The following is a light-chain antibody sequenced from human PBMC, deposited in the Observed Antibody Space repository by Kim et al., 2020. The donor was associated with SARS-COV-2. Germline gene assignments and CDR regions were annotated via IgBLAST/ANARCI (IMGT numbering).Light chain of an antibody. CDR2: EVN. CDR3: VLYTSDIVL. J-gene: IGLJ2*01. V-gene: IGLV2-14*02. CDR1: TSDVGSSNL. Sequence: QSALTQPASLSGSPGQSIALSCTGTTSDVGSSNLVSWYQDHPGKAPKLIIYEVNKRPSGVSDRFSGSNSGNTASLTVSGLQADDEADYYCVLYTSDIVLFGGGTQLTVL.